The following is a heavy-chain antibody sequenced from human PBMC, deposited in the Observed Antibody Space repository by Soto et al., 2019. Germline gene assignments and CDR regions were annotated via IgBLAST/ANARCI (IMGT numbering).Heavy chain of an antibody. D-gene: IGHD6-13*01. CDR3: ASFYSSSCAINWFDL. J-gene: IGHJ5*02. CDR2: IYYSGST. CDR1: GGSISSYY. Sequence: PSETLSLTCTVSGGSISSYYWSWIRQPPGKGLEWIGYIYYSGSTNYNPSLKSRVTISVDTSKNQFSLKLSSVTAADKAVYYCASFYSSSCAINWFDLWGQGSLVPVSS. V-gene: IGHV4-59*01.